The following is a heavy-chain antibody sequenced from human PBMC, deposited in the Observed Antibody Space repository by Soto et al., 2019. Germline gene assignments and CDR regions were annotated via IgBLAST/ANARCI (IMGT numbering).Heavy chain of an antibody. J-gene: IGHJ4*02. CDR3: AGVMTYCTSRSCHDY. D-gene: IGHD2-2*01. CDR2: ISAYNGNT. Sequence: QVQLVQSGAEVKKPGASVKVSCKTSGYTFTSSGISWVRQAPGQGLEWMGWISAYNGNTDYAQKFQGRVIMTTDTSTSTAYMELRSLRSDDTAVYYCAGVMTYCTSRSCHDYWGQGTLVAVSS. V-gene: IGHV1-18*01. CDR1: GYTFTSSG.